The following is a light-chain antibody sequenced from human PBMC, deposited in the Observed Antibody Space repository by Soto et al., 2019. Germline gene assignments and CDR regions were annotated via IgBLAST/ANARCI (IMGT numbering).Light chain of an antibody. CDR2: GSS. Sequence: DIQMTQSPSSLSASVGDRVTITCRAGQSVSTYLNWYQQKPAKAPKLLIYGSSRLQTGVPSRFSGSGSGTEFTLTISSLQSEDFAVYYCQQYNNWPRTFGQGTKVDI. J-gene: IGKJ1*01. CDR3: QQYNNWPRT. CDR1: QSVSTY. V-gene: IGKV1-39*01.